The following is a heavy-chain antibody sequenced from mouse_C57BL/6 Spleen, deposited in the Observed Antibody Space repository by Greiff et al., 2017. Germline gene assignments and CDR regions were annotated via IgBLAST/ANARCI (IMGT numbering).Heavy chain of an antibody. CDR2: INPSSGYT. Sequence: QVQLQQSGAELAKPGASVKLSCKASGYTFTSYWMHWVKQRPGQGLEWIGYINPSSGYTKYNQKFKDKATLTADTSSSTAYMQLSSLTYEDSAVYYCAREEAYGSSYCDYWGQGTTRTVSS. D-gene: IGHD1-1*01. CDR1: GYTFTSYW. J-gene: IGHJ2*01. CDR3: AREEAYGSSYCDY. V-gene: IGHV1-7*01.